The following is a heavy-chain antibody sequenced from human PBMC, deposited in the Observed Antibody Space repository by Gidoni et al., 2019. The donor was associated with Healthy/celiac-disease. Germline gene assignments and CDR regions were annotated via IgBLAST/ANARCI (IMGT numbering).Heavy chain of an antibody. CDR2: IKSKTDGGTT. V-gene: IGHV3-15*01. J-gene: IGHJ4*02. CDR1: GFTFSNAW. Sequence: EVQLVESGGGWVKPGGSLRLSCAASGFTFSNAWMSWVRQAPGKGLEWVGRIKSKTDGGTTDYAAPVKGRFTISRDDSKNTLYLQMNSLKTEDTAVYYCTTSPTMIVVVPIDYWGQGTLVTVSS. D-gene: IGHD3-22*01. CDR3: TTSPTMIVVVPIDY.